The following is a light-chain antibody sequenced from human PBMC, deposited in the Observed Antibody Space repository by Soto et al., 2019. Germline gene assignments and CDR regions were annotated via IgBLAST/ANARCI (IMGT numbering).Light chain of an antibody. CDR1: SSDVGGYNY. CDR3: SSYTSSRAHVV. J-gene: IGLJ2*01. Sequence: QSALTQPASVSGFPGQSITISCTGTSSDVGGYNYVSWYQQHPGKAPKLMIYDVSSRPSGVSNRFSGSKSGNTASLTISGLQAEDEADYHCSSYTSSRAHVVFGGGTKLTVL. CDR2: DVS. V-gene: IGLV2-14*01.